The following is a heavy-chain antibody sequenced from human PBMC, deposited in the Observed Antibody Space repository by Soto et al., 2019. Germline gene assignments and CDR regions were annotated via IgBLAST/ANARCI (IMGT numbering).Heavy chain of an antibody. D-gene: IGHD5-12*01. J-gene: IGHJ4*02. Sequence: PGGSLRLSCAASGFTFSSYWMHWVRQAPGKGLVWVSRINSDGRSTTYADSVKGRFTISRDNAKNTLYLQMNSLSAEDTAVYFCAKGYSGSDYADWGQGSLVTVSS. V-gene: IGHV3-74*01. CDR3: AKGYSGSDYAD. CDR1: GFTFSSYW. CDR2: INSDGRST.